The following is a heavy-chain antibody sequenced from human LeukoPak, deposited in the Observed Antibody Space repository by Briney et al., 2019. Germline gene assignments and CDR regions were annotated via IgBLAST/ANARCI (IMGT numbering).Heavy chain of an antibody. CDR1: GYSISSGYY. D-gene: IGHD5-12*01. V-gene: IGHV4-38-2*02. CDR2: IYHSGST. Sequence: PSETLSLTCTVSGYSISSGYYWGWIRQPPGEGLEWIGSIYHSGSTYYNPSLKSRVTMSVDTSKNQFSLKLSSVTAADTAVYYCARAPWSGYIFDYWGQGTLVTVSS. J-gene: IGHJ4*02. CDR3: ARAPWSGYIFDY.